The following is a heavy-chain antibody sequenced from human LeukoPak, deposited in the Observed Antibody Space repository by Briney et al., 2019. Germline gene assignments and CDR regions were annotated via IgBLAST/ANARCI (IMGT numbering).Heavy chain of an antibody. V-gene: IGHV4-39*07. Sequence: PSETLSLTCTVSGASITSSNYYWLWLRQPPGKGLEWIGSIYYNGITYYSLSLKSRVTISADTSKSQCSLRLSSVTAADTAVYYCARILDVGATILLFDPWGQGTLVTVSS. CDR2: IYYNGIT. J-gene: IGHJ5*02. CDR1: GASITSSNYY. CDR3: ARILDVGATILLFDP. D-gene: IGHD1-26*01.